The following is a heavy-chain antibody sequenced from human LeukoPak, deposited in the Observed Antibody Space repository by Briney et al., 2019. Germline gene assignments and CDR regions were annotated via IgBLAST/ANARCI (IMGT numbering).Heavy chain of an antibody. Sequence: GGSLRLSCAASGFPFSGCAMGWVRQAPGKGLGGVSAISGSGGSTYYADSVKGRFTISRDSSKNTLYLQMNSLRAEDTAVYYCAKRPRGIHPYYFGYWGQGTLVTVSS. D-gene: IGHD3-10*01. CDR3: AKRPRGIHPYYFGY. J-gene: IGHJ4*02. CDR2: ISGSGGST. CDR1: GFPFSGCA. V-gene: IGHV3-23*01.